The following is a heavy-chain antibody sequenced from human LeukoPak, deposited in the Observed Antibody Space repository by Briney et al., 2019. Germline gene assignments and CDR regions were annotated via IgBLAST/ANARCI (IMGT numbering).Heavy chain of an antibody. D-gene: IGHD5-12*01. CDR3: TWMATIFTVDY. J-gene: IGHJ4*02. CDR2: IRNDRIT. Sequence: GGSLRLSCVLSGLTFSDAWMSWVRQAPGKGLEWVGRIRNDRITDYAAPVQGRFSISRDNSKHTIYLQMNSLRTEDTGMYFCTWMATIFTVDYWGQGTLVTVSS. V-gene: IGHV3-15*01. CDR1: GLTFSDAW.